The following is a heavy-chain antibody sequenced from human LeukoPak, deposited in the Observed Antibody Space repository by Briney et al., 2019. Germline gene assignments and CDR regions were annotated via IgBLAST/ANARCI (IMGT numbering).Heavy chain of an antibody. Sequence: SGGSLRLSCAASGFSFSSYTMHWVRQAPVKGLEWVALTSYDGSKKYYADSVKGRFTISRDNSKNTLYLQMDSLRAEDTALYYCARDLYYYGSGRHFQYWGQGTLVTVSS. CDR1: GFSFSSYT. D-gene: IGHD3-10*01. V-gene: IGHV3-30-3*01. CDR3: ARDLYYYGSGRHFQY. J-gene: IGHJ1*01. CDR2: TSYDGSKK.